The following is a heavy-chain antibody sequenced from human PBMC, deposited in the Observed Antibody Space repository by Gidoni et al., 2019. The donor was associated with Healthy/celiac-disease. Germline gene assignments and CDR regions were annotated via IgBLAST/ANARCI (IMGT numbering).Heavy chain of an antibody. CDR3: AREMGPGDY. CDR1: GFTFSSYA. Sequence: QVQLVESGGGVVQPGRSLRLSCAASGFTFSSYAMHGVRQAPGKGLEWVAVISYDGSNKYYADSVKGRFTISRDNSKNTLYLQMNSLRAEDTAVYYCAREMGPGDYWGQGTLVTVSS. V-gene: IGHV3-30-3*01. D-gene: IGHD1-26*01. CDR2: ISYDGSNK. J-gene: IGHJ4*02.